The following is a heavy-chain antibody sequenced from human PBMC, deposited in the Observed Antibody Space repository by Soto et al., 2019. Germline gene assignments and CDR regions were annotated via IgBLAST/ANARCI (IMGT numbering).Heavy chain of an antibody. D-gene: IGHD3-9*01. Sequence: QVQLVESGGGVVQPGRSLRLSCAASGFTFSSYAMHWVRQAPGKGLEWVAVISYDGSNKYYADSVKGRFTISRDNSKNSXXPXMXHLRAEDTAVYYCARDLIYDILTGKDLDYYYYGMDVWGQGTTVTVSS. J-gene: IGHJ6*02. CDR1: GFTFSSYA. CDR2: ISYDGSNK. V-gene: IGHV3-30-3*01. CDR3: ARDLIYDILTGKDLDYYYYGMDV.